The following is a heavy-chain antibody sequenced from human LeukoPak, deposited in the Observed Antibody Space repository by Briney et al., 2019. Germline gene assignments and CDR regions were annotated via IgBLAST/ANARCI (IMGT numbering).Heavy chain of an antibody. CDR1: GDSIANYY. Sequence: SETLSLTCTVSGDSIANYYWCWIRQPAGKGLLYIGRIFSSGVTHYNPSLKSRVTISLDKTKNQFSLSLTSVTAADTAVYYCARDPFRSSFDFWGRGTMITVSS. V-gene: IGHV4-4*07. CDR2: IFSSGVT. J-gene: IGHJ3*01. CDR3: ARDPFRSSFDF. D-gene: IGHD2/OR15-2a*01.